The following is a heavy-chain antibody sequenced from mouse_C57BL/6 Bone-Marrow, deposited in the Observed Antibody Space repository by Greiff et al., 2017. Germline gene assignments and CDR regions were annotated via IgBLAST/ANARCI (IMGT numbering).Heavy chain of an antibody. Sequence: QVQLQQSGAELARPGASVKLSCKASGYTFPSYGITGVKRRPGQGLEWIGEIYPGNGNPYYNEKFKGKATLTADKSSSTAYMELRSLTSEDSAVYFCARDPHYYGSSYYAMDYWGQGTSVTVSS. V-gene: IGHV1-81*01. J-gene: IGHJ4*01. CDR1: GYTFPSYG. CDR3: ARDPHYYGSSYYAMDY. CDR2: IYPGNGNP. D-gene: IGHD1-1*01.